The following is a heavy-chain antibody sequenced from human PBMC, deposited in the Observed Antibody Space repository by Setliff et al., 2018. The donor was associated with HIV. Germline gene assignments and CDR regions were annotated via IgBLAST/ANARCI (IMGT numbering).Heavy chain of an antibody. CDR3: ASRVLGYCTNGVCYRQYYFDY. CDR1: GGTFSSCA. CDR2: IIPIFGTA. Sequence: SVKVSCKASGGTFSSCAISWVRQAPGQGLEWMGGIIPIFGTANYAQKFQGRVTITTDESTSTAYMELSSLRSEDTAVYYCASRVLGYCTNGVCYRQYYFDYWGQGTLVTVSS. V-gene: IGHV1-69*05. J-gene: IGHJ4*02. D-gene: IGHD2-8*01.